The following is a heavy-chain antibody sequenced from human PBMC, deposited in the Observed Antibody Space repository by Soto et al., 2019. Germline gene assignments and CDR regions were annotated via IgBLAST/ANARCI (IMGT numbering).Heavy chain of an antibody. J-gene: IGHJ5*02. CDR3: ARQASGYYYGWFDT. CDR2: IFYSGGT. Sequence: SETLSLTCPVSGGSILDSTYYWACILQSPGKGLEWIGTIFYSGGTFYTPSLKSRVTMSVDTSNNQFSLKLSSVTAADTAVYYCARQASGYYYGWFDTWGQGTLVTVSS. V-gene: IGHV4-39*01. CDR1: GGSILDSTYY. D-gene: IGHD3-22*01.